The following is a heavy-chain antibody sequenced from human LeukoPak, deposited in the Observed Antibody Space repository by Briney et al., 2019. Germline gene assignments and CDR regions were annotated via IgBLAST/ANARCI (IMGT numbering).Heavy chain of an antibody. V-gene: IGHV3-43D*03. D-gene: IGHD6-13*01. CDR1: GFTFSIYW. J-gene: IGHJ4*02. CDR3: AKDIRGSTSWYGLDY. CDR2: ISWDGGST. Sequence: PGGSLRLSCAASGFTFSIYWMSWVRQVPGKGLEWVSLISWDGGSTYYADSVKGRFTISRDNSKNSLYLQMNSLRAEDTALYYCAKDIRGSTSWYGLDYWGQGTLVTVSS.